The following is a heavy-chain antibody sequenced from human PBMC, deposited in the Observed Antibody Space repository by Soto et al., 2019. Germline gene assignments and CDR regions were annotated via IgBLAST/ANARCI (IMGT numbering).Heavy chain of an antibody. D-gene: IGHD2-8*01. CDR1: GFTFSSYG. V-gene: IGHV3-49*04. CDR3: SSALRYGTRTACDFAFAN. CDR2: IRSKAYGGTT. J-gene: IGHJ4*03. Sequence: PGGSLRLSCAASGFTFSSYGMHWVRQAPGKGLEWGGLIRSKAYGGTTEYAASVKGRFTISRDDSKSIAYMQMNSLKTEDTAVYYFSSALRYGTRTACDFAFANWGEGTPFTVPS.